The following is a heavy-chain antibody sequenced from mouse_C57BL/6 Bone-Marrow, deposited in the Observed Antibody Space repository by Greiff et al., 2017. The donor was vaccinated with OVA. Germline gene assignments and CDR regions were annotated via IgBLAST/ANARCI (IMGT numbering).Heavy chain of an antibody. CDR2: INPSNGGT. Sequence: QVQLQQSGTELVKPGASVKLSCKASGYTFTSYWMHWVKQRPGQGLEWIGNINPSNGGTNYNEKFKSKATLTVDKSSSTAYMQLSSLTSEDSAVYYCARSPLRSAWFAYWGQGTLVTVSA. J-gene: IGHJ3*01. D-gene: IGHD1-1*01. CDR1: GYTFTSYW. CDR3: ARSPLRSAWFAY. V-gene: IGHV1-53*01.